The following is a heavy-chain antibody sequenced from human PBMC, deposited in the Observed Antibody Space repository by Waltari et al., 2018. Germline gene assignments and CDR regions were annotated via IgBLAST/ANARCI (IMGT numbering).Heavy chain of an antibody. J-gene: IGHJ4*02. V-gene: IGHV3-33*01. Sequence: VQLVESGGGVVQPGRSLRLSCAASGFTFKPYGMHWVRQAPGKGLEWVGVISYDGSSQNYGDSVKGRFTISRDNSKSTLYLQMNSLRGEDTAVYYCAREAPFGVVSSFDYWGQGILATVSS. CDR3: AREAPFGVVSSFDY. CDR1: GFTFKPYG. D-gene: IGHD3-3*01. CDR2: ISYDGSSQ.